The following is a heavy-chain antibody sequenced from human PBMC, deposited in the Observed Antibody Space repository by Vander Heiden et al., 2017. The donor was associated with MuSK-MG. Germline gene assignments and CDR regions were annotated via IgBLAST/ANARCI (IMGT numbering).Heavy chain of an antibody. CDR1: GYSISSGYY. V-gene: IGHV4-38-2*01. J-gene: IGHJ3*02. CDR2: IYHSGST. Sequence: QVQLQESGPGLVKPSETLSLTCAVSGYSISSGYYWGWIRQPPGKGLGWIGSIYHSGSTYYNPSRKSRVTISVDTSKNQVSMKLSSVTAADTAVYYCAGDVWSGYALDAFDIWGQGTMVTVSS. CDR3: AGDVWSGYALDAFDI. D-gene: IGHD3-3*01.